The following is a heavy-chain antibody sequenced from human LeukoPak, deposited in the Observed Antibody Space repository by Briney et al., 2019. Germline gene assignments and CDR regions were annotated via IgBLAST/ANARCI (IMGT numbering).Heavy chain of an antibody. CDR1: GGSFSGYY. Sequence: KASETLSLTCAVYGGSFSGYYWSWIRQPPGKGLEWIGEINHSGSTNYNPSLKSRVTISVDTSKNQFSLKLSSVTAADTAVYYCARVEKDIVVVPAARWFDPWGQRTLVTVSS. CDR2: INHSGST. D-gene: IGHD2-2*01. CDR3: ARVEKDIVVVPAARWFDP. V-gene: IGHV4-34*01. J-gene: IGHJ5*02.